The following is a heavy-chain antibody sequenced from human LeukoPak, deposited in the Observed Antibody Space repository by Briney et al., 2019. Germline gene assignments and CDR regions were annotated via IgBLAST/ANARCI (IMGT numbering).Heavy chain of an antibody. D-gene: IGHD2-15*01. CDR3: ARVLDCSGGSCYDAFDI. Sequence: ASVKVSCKVSGYTLTELSMHWVRQAPGKGLEWMGGFDPEDGETIYAQKFQGRVTMTEDTSTDTAYMELSSLRSEDTAVYYCARVLDCSGGSCYDAFDIWGQGTMVTVSS. J-gene: IGHJ3*02. V-gene: IGHV1-24*01. CDR1: GYTLTELS. CDR2: FDPEDGET.